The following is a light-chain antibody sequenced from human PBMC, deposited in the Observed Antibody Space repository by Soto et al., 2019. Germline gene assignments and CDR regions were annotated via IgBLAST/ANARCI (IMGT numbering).Light chain of an antibody. J-gene: IGKJ4*01. CDR2: AAS. CDR1: QSINSY. CDR3: KKSNTTKIT. Sequence: DIQMTQSPASLSASVGDRVTITCRASQSINSYLNWYQQKPGKAPKLLIYAASSLQSGVPSRFSGSGAGTDFTILISSLQPEDFATYYCKKSNTTKITLGGGTKVEIK. V-gene: IGKV1-39*01.